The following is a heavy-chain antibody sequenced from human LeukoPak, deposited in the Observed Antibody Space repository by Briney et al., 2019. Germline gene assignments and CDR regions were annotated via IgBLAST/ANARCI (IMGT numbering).Heavy chain of an antibody. CDR2: ISGSGGTT. CDR3: ANSNWNTFDY. Sequence: GGPLRLSCAASGITFSSYVMNWVRQAPGKGLEWVSGISGSGGTTYYADSVKGRFTISRDSSKNTLYLQMNSLRADDTAVYYCANSNWNTFDYWGQGTLVTVSS. D-gene: IGHD1/OR15-1a*01. J-gene: IGHJ4*02. V-gene: IGHV3-23*01. CDR1: GITFSSYV.